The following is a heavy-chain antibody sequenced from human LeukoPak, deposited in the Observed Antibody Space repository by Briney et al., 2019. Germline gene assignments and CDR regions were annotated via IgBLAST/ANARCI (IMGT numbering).Heavy chain of an antibody. V-gene: IGHV4-61*01. Sequence: SETLSLTCTVSNGSINFVSYYWSWIRQPPGKGLEWLGYIHYTGNTIYNPSPKSRVTISMDTAKNQFSLKVSSVTAADTAVYYCARVKGSVSGPYSSFDYWGQGTLVTVSS. CDR1: NGSINFVSYY. D-gene: IGHD6-19*01. CDR3: ARVKGSVSGPYSSFDY. CDR2: IHYTGNT. J-gene: IGHJ4*02.